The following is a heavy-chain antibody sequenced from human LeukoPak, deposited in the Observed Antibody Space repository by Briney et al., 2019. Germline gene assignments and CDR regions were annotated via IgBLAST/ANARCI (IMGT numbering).Heavy chain of an antibody. Sequence: SQTLSLTCTVSGGSISSGSYYWSWIRQPAGKGLEWIGRIYTSGSTNYNPSLKSRVTISVDTSKNQFSLKLSSVTAADTAVYYCARDGALATIRGLVPHYFDYWGQGTLVTVSS. J-gene: IGHJ4*02. CDR3: ARDGALATIRGLVPHYFDY. V-gene: IGHV4-61*02. D-gene: IGHD5-24*01. CDR1: GGSISSGSYY. CDR2: IYTSGST.